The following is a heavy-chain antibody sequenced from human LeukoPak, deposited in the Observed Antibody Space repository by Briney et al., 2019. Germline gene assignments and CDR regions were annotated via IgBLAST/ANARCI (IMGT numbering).Heavy chain of an antibody. D-gene: IGHD3-16*01. Sequence: GGSLRLSCAASGFTFSSYGMHWVRQAPGKGLEWVAVISYDGSNKYYADSVKGRFTISRDNSKNTLYLQMNSLRAEDTAVYYCAKGFREGGALDYWGQGTLVTVSS. J-gene: IGHJ4*02. CDR3: AKGFREGGALDY. V-gene: IGHV3-30*18. CDR2: ISYDGSNK. CDR1: GFTFSSYG.